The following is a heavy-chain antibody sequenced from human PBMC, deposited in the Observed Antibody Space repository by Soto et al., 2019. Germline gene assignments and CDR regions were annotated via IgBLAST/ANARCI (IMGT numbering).Heavy chain of an antibody. CDR1: XXXXXXXX. V-gene: IGHV3-11*06. CDR3: ARARLVVEGRFDY. Sequence: QVQLVESGGGXVKPGXSXXXXXXXXXXXXXXXXMXWXRQAPGKGLEWVSYISSSATYTNYADSVRGRFTISRDSAKNSLYLQMNGLRAEDTAVYYCARARLVVEGRFDYWGQGTLVTVSS. J-gene: IGHJ4*02. D-gene: IGHD3-22*01. CDR2: ISSSATYT.